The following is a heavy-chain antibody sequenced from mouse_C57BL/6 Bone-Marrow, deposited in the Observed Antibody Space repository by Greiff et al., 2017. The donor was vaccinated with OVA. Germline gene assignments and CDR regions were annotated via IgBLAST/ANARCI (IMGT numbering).Heavy chain of an antibody. J-gene: IGHJ2*01. Sequence: EVKLQESGPVLVKPGASVKMSCKASGYTFTDYYMNWVKQSHGKSLEWIGVINPYNGGTSYNQKFKGKATLTVDKSSSTAYMELNSLTSEDSAVYYCACPSYYGSSFFDYWGQGTTLTVSS. V-gene: IGHV1-19*01. D-gene: IGHD1-1*01. CDR2: INPYNGGT. CDR1: GYTFTDYY. CDR3: ACPSYYGSSFFDY.